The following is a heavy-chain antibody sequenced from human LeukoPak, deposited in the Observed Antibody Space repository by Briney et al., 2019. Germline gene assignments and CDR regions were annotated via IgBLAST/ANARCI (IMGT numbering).Heavy chain of an antibody. J-gene: IGHJ4*02. Sequence: GGSLRLSCAASGFTFSSYSMNWVRQAQGKGLEWVSSISSSSSYIYYADSVKGRFTISRDNAKNSLYLQMNSLRAEDTAVYYCARDYRAVPIDYWGQGTLVTVSS. CDR3: ARDYRAVPIDY. CDR1: GFTFSSYS. D-gene: IGHD6-19*01. CDR2: ISSSSSYI. V-gene: IGHV3-21*01.